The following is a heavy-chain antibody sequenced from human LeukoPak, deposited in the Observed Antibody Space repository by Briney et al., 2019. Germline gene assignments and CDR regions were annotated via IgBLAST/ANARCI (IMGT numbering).Heavy chain of an antibody. J-gene: IGHJ4*02. CDR1: GYSISSDYY. CDR2: VYQSGST. CDR3: AREMPRRYFDY. D-gene: IGHD2-2*01. V-gene: IGHV4-38-2*02. Sequence: PSETLSLTCSVSGYSISSDYYWGWLRQSPGKGLEWIGSVYQSGSTYYNPSLRSRVTISVDTSTNQFSLRLASVTATDTAIYFCAREMPRRYFDYWGQGTLVTVSS.